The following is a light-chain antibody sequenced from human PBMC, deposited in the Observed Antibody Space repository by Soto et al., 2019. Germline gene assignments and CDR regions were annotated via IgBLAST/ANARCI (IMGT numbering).Light chain of an antibody. Sequence: IQLTQSPSSLSASIGDRVTITCRASQDISSFLAWYQQKPGKAPNLLIYAASTLQSGVPSRFSGSGSGTDFTLTISSLQPEDFATYFCQQLNSYPRTVGQGTRLEIK. V-gene: IGKV1-9*01. J-gene: IGKJ5*01. CDR3: QQLNSYPRT. CDR1: QDISSF. CDR2: AAS.